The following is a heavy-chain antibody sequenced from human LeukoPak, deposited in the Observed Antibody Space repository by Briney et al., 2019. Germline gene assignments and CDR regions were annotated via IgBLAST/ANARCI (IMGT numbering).Heavy chain of an antibody. Sequence: ASVKVSCKASGYTFTSYGISWVRQAPGQGLEWMGWISAYNGNTNYAQKLQGRVTMTTDTSTSTAYMELRSLRSDDTAVHYCARGAITIFGVVLGDYYYGMDVWGQGTTVTVSS. J-gene: IGHJ6*02. D-gene: IGHD3-3*01. CDR2: ISAYNGNT. V-gene: IGHV1-18*01. CDR1: GYTFTSYG. CDR3: ARGAITIFGVVLGDYYYGMDV.